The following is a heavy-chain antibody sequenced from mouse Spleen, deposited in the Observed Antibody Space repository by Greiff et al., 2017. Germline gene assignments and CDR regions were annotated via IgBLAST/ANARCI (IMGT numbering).Heavy chain of an antibody. Sequence: EVQLQESGPELVKPGASMKISCKASGYSFTDYTMNWVKQSHGKNLEWIGLINPYNGGTSYNQKFKGKATLTVDKSSSTAYMELLSLTSEDSAVYYCARGGDRYDGYAMDYWGQGTSVTVSS. D-gene: IGHD2-14*01. CDR1: GYSFTDYT. J-gene: IGHJ4*01. V-gene: IGHV1-18*01. CDR3: ARGGDRYDGYAMDY. CDR2: INPYNGGT.